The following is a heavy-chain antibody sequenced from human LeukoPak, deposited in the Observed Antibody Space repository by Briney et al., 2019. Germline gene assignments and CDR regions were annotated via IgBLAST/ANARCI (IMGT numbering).Heavy chain of an antibody. CDR2: IYYSGST. CDR1: GGSISSGGYY. Sequence: SETLSLTCTVSGGSISSGGYYWSWIRQHPGKGLEWIGYIYYSGSTYYNPSLKSRVTISVDTSKNQFSLKLSSVTAADTAVYYCAREDTALVIAYWGQGTLVTVSS. J-gene: IGHJ4*02. V-gene: IGHV4-31*03. CDR3: AREDTALVIAY. D-gene: IGHD5-18*01.